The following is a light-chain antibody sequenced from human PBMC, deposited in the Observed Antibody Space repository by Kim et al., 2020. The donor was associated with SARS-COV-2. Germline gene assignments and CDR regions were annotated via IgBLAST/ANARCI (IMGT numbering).Light chain of an antibody. Sequence: SPGPSVTSSWPGHGSEGGWYNLVPGHQQHRGKAPDLMLWDVSKRHSGVPHRLSGCMSGSTASLTISGLQAEDEADYFCGSYAGSYVFGTGTKVTVL. J-gene: IGLJ1*01. CDR1: GSEGGWYNL. CDR3: GSYAGSYV. CDR2: DVS. V-gene: IGLV2-11*02.